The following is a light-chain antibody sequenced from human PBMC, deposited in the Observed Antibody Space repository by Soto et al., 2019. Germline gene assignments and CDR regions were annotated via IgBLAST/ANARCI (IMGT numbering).Light chain of an antibody. CDR1: SSDVRSYNL. Sequence: QSALTQPPSVSGSPGQSITISCTGTSSDVRSYNLVSWYQQHPGKAPTLMIYEGSKQPSGASQRFSGSKCGNTAPLTMSGRHAEEEDYYYCIAYGGSLVFGGGTKLTVL. V-gene: IGLV2-23*01. J-gene: IGLJ3*02. CDR2: EGS. CDR3: IAYGGSLV.